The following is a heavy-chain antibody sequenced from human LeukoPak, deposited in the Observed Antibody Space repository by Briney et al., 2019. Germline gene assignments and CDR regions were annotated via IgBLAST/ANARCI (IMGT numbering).Heavy chain of an antibody. V-gene: IGHV4-59*08. J-gene: IGHJ5*02. CDR3: ARELTTVTTRWFDP. Sequence: SETLSPTCTVSGGSISSDYWSWIRQPPGKGLEWIGNIYYSGSTNYNPSLKSRVTMSVDTSMNQFSLKLSSVTAADTAVYYCARELTTVTTRWFDPWGQGTLVTVSS. CDR2: IYYSGST. D-gene: IGHD4-17*01. CDR1: GGSISSDY.